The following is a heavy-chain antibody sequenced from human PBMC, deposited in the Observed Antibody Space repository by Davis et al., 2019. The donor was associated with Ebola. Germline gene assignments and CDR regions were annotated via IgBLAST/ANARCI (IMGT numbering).Heavy chain of an antibody. CDR2: INTHTGKP. Sequence: AASVKVSCKASGYTFSDYGMNWVRQAPGQGLEFMGWINTHTGKPTYAQGFAGRFVFSLDTSVSTAFLQIITLKVADTAVYFCAREGSCNHTHCPDFDFWGQGTLVTVSS. D-gene: IGHD2-15*01. CDR3: AREGSCNHTHCPDFDF. J-gene: IGHJ4*02. CDR1: GYTFSDYG. V-gene: IGHV7-4-1*02.